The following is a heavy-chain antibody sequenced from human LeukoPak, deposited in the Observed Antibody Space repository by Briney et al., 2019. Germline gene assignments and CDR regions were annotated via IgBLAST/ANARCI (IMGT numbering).Heavy chain of an antibody. Sequence: TGGSLRLSCAASGFTFDDYAMHWVRQAPGKGLEWVSAISGSGGSTYYADSVKGRFTISRDNSKNTLYLQMNSLRAEDTAVYYCAGTGDIVATIGFDYWAQGTLVTVSS. CDR2: ISGSGGST. D-gene: IGHD5-12*01. V-gene: IGHV3-23*01. J-gene: IGHJ4*02. CDR1: GFTFDDYA. CDR3: AGTGDIVATIGFDY.